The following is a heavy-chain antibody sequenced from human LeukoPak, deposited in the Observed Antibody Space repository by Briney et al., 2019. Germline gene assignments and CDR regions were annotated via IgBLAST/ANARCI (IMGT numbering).Heavy chain of an antibody. Sequence: GGSLRLSRAASGFTFSGYWMSWVRQAPGKGLEWVANIKQDGSEKYYVDSVKGRFTISRDNAKNSLYLQMNSLRAEDTAVYYCARDVGDVVVPAAIPGGFDYWGQGTLVTVSS. V-gene: IGHV3-7*01. CDR1: GFTFSGYW. D-gene: IGHD2-2*01. J-gene: IGHJ4*02. CDR2: IKQDGSEK. CDR3: ARDVGDVVVPAAIPGGFDY.